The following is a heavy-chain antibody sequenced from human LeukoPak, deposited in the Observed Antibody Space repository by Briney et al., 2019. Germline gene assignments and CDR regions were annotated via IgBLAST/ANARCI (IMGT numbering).Heavy chain of an antibody. D-gene: IGHD6-13*01. V-gene: IGHV4-59*08. CDR1: GGSISSYY. J-gene: IGHJ4*02. Sequence: PSETLSLTCTVSGGSISSYYWSWIRQPPGKGLEWIGYIYYSGSTNYNPSLKGRVTISVDTSKNQFSLKLSSVTAADTAVYYCARVWYGKTDYWGQGTLVTVSS. CDR2: IYYSGST. CDR3: ARVWYGKTDY.